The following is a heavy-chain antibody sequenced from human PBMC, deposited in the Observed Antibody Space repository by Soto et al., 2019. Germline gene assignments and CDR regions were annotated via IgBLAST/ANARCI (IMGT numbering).Heavy chain of an antibody. Sequence: SETLSLTCSVYGGSFSGYYWSWIRQPPGKGLEWIGEINHSGSTNYNPSLKSRVTISVDTSKNQFSLKLSSVTAADTAVYYCARAGYDFWSGYYPYYYYMDVWGKGTTVTVSS. CDR1: GGSFSGYY. D-gene: IGHD3-3*01. CDR2: INHSGST. CDR3: ARAGYDFWSGYYPYYYYMDV. J-gene: IGHJ6*03. V-gene: IGHV4-34*01.